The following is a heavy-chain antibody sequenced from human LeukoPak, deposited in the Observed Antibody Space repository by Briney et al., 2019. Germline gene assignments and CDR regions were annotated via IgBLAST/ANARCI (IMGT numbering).Heavy chain of an antibody. V-gene: IGHV1-2*02. D-gene: IGHD2-2*01. CDR2: ISPNNGGT. CDR1: GYTFTGYY. Sequence: ASVKVSCKASGYTFTGYYMHWVRQAPGQGLEWMGWISPNNGGTNYAQKLQGRVTITRDTPIGTAYMELSRLSSDDTAVYYCARGPFMPNPWFDPWGQGTLVTVSS. CDR3: ARGPFMPNPWFDP. J-gene: IGHJ5*02.